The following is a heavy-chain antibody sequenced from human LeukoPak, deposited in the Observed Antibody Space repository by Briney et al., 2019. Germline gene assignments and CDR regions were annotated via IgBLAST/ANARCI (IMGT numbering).Heavy chain of an antibody. CDR2: IYYSGST. Sequence: SETLSLTCTVSGGSISSSSYYWGWIRQPPGKGLEWIGSIYYSGSTYYNPSLKSRVTIPVDTSKNQFSLKLSSVTAADTAVYYCARDGEYATYYYDSSGYYSVFDYWGQGTLVTVSS. CDR1: GGSISSSSYY. CDR3: ARDGEYATYYYDSSGYYSVFDY. D-gene: IGHD3-22*01. V-gene: IGHV4-39*07. J-gene: IGHJ4*02.